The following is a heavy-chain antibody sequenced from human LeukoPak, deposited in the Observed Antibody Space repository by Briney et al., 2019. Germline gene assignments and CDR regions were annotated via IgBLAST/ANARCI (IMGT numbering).Heavy chain of an antibody. J-gene: IGHJ4*02. Sequence: PGGSLRLSCAASGFTVSSYYMNWVRQAPGKGLEWVSVIYTGGSTYYADSVKGRFTISRDNSKNTLYLQMNSLRAEDTAVYYCARVHSSWSFDYWGQGTLVTVSS. V-gene: IGHV3-53*05. CDR2: IYTGGST. CDR1: GFTVSSYY. CDR3: ARVHSSWSFDY. D-gene: IGHD6-13*01.